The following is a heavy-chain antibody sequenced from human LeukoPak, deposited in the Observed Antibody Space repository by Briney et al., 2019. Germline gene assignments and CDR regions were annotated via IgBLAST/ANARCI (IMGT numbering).Heavy chain of an antibody. J-gene: IGHJ3*02. CDR3: ARRSRWAGIAAAGSI. D-gene: IGHD6-13*01. CDR2: ISYSGI. Sequence: PSETLSLTCSVSGGSISSSNYYWGWLRQPPGTGLEWIESISYSGIYYNPSLRGRVIISLDTSKNQFSLKLSSVTAADTAVYYCARRSRWAGIAAAGSIWGQGTMVTVSS. V-gene: IGHV4-39*07. CDR1: GGSISSSNYY.